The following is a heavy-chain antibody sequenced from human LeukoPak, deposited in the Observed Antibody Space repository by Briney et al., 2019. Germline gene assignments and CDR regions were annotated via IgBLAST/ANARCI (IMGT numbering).Heavy chain of an antibody. D-gene: IGHD4-11*01. J-gene: IGHJ3*02. V-gene: IGHV3-49*03. CDR3: TRDVARRRTTSDAFDI. Sequence: PGGSLRLSCTASGSTFGDYAMSWFRQAPGKGLEWVGFIRSKAYGGTTEYAAPVKGRFTISRDDSKSIAYLQMNSLKTEDTAVYYCTRDVARRRTTSDAFDIWGQGTMVTVSS. CDR1: GSTFGDYA. CDR2: IRSKAYGGTT.